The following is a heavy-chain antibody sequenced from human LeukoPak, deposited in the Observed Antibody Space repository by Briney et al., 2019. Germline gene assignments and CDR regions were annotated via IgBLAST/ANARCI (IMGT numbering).Heavy chain of an antibody. CDR1: GGSISSYY. CDR2: IYYSGST. Sequence: SETLSLTCTVSGGSISSYYWSWIRQPPGKGLEWIGYIYYSGSTNYNPSLKSRVTTSVDTSKNQFSLKLSSVTAADTAVYYCARGGWQLVPFDYWGQGTLVTVSS. V-gene: IGHV4-59*01. D-gene: IGHD6-6*01. J-gene: IGHJ4*02. CDR3: ARGGWQLVPFDY.